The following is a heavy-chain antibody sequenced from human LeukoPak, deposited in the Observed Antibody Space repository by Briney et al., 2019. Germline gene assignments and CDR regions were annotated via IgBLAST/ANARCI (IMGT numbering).Heavy chain of an antibody. CDR1: GYTFTNYY. V-gene: IGHV1-46*01. Sequence: ASVKVSCKASGYTFTNYYLHWVRQAPGQGLEWMGIINPGGDATTYAQRFQGRVTMARDTSTSTVYTELSSLRSEDTAVYYCARACFYDSAYYVPLGFDYWGQGTLVTVSS. CDR3: ARACFYDSAYYVPLGFDY. J-gene: IGHJ4*02. CDR2: INPGGDAT. D-gene: IGHD3-22*01.